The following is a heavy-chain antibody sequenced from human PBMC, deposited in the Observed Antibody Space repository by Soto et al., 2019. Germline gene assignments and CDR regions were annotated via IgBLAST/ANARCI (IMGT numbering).Heavy chain of an antibody. Sequence: QMQLVESGGGVVQPGGSLRLLCAASGFSYNTYAMHWVRQAPGKGLDWVAVVSSDGNTKDYADSVKGRFTISRDNSNNTLYLQMNSLRPEDTAVYYCAKDVSASYYYGMDVWGQGTTVSVSS. CDR1: GFSYNTYA. CDR2: VSSDGNTK. J-gene: IGHJ6*02. V-gene: IGHV3-30*04. CDR3: AKDVSASYYYGMDV.